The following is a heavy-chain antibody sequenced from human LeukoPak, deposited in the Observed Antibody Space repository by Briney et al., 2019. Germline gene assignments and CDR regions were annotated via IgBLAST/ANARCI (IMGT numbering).Heavy chain of an antibody. V-gene: IGHV3-43D*03. J-gene: IGHJ6*02. CDR3: AKDFHYYGSPYYYYYGMDV. Sequence: PGGSLRLSCAASGFTFDDYAMHWVRQAPGKGLEWVSRISWDGGSTYYADSVKGRFTISRDNSKNSLYLQMNSLRAEDTALYYCAKDFHYYGSPYYYYYGMDVWGQGTTVTVSS. CDR2: ISWDGGST. D-gene: IGHD3-10*01. CDR1: GFTFDDYA.